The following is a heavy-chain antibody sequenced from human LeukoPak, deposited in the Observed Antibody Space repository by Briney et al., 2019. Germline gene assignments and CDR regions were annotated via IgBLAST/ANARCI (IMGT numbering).Heavy chain of an antibody. V-gene: IGHV3-23*01. CDR1: GFTFSSYT. CDR3: ARDREDIVVVPAANHYYGMDV. D-gene: IGHD2-2*01. Sequence: GGSLRLSCAASGFTFSSYTMTWVRQAPGKGLEWVSGIGGSGDITSYADSVKGRFTISRDNSRNTLYLQMDSLRAEDTAVYYCARDREDIVVVPAANHYYGMDVWGQGTTVTVSS. J-gene: IGHJ6*02. CDR2: IGGSGDIT.